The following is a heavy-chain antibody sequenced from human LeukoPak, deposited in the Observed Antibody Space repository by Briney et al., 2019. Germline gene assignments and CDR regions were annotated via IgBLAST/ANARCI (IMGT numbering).Heavy chain of an antibody. CDR2: ISYDGSNK. Sequence: GGSLRLSRAASGFTFSSYGMHWVRQAPGKGLEWVAVISYDGSNKYYADSVKGRFTISRDNSKNTLYLQMNSLRAEDTAVYYCAKRVAYDAFDIWGQGTMVTVSS. CDR3: AKRVAYDAFDI. V-gene: IGHV3-30*18. CDR1: GFTFSSYG. D-gene: IGHD3-3*01. J-gene: IGHJ3*02.